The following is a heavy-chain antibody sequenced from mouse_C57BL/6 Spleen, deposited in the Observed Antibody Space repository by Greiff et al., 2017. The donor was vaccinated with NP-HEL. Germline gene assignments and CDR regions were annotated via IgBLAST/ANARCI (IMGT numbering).Heavy chain of an antibody. Sequence: EVQRVESGGGLVKPGGSLKLSCAASGFTFSDYGMHWVRQAPEKGLEWVAYISSGSSTIYYADTVKGRFTISRDNAKNTLFLQMTSLRSEDTAMYYCARGNYYCSSYWYFDVCGTGTTVTVSS. J-gene: IGHJ1*03. CDR2: ISSGSSTI. CDR3: ARGNYYCSSYWYFDV. D-gene: IGHD1-1*01. CDR1: GFTFSDYG. V-gene: IGHV5-17*01.